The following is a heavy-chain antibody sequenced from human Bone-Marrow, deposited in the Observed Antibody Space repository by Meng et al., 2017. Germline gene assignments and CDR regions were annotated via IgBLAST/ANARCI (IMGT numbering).Heavy chain of an antibody. J-gene: IGHJ5*02. CDR3: ARAGGVAVAGIFLGFDP. CDR1: GGSISSYS. D-gene: IGHD6-19*01. CDR2: IYTSGST. V-gene: IGHV4-4*07. Sequence: QVHLPESGPGLVKPSETLSLTFPVSGGSISSYSWSWIRRPAGKGLEWIGRIYTSGSTNYNPSLKSRVTMSVDTSKNQFSLKLSSVTAADTAVYYCARAGGVAVAGIFLGFDPWGQGTLVTVSS.